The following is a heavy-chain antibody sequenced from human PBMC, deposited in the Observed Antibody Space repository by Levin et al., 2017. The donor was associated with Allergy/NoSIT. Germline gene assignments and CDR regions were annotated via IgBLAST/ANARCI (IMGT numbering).Heavy chain of an antibody. J-gene: IGHJ5*02. CDR3: ASAYGDLRGFDP. V-gene: IGHV1-69*13. CDR2: IIPIFGTA. Sequence: VASVKVSCKASGGTFSSYAISWVRQAPGQGLEWMGGIIPIFGTANYAQKFQGRVTITADESTSTAYMELSSLRSEDTAVYYCASAYGDLRGFDPWGQGTLVTVSS. D-gene: IGHD4-17*01. CDR1: GGTFSSYA.